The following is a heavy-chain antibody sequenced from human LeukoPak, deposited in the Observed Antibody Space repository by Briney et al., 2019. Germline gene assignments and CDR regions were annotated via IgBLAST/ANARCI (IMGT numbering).Heavy chain of an antibody. CDR3: ARVSGGWYYYYGMDV. CDR2: IYYSGST. J-gene: IGHJ6*02. CDR1: GGSFRGYY. V-gene: IGHV4-59*01. D-gene: IGHD2-15*01. Sequence: SETLSLTCAVYGGSFRGYYWSWIRQPPGKGLEWIGYIYYSGSTNYNPSLKSRVTISVDTSKNQFSLKLSSVTAADTAVYYCARVSGGWYYYYGMDVWGQGTTVTVSS.